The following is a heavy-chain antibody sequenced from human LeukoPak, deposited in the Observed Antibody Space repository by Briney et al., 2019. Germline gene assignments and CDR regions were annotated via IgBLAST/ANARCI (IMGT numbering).Heavy chain of an antibody. Sequence: GASVKVSCKASGYTFTGYYMHWVRQAPGQGLEWMGWINPNSGGTNYAQKFQGRVTMARDMSISTAYMELSRLRSDDTAVYYYARAFPPGVYYYYGMDVWGQGTTVTVSS. CDR1: GYTFTGYY. CDR3: ARAFPPGVYYYYGMDV. CDR2: INPNSGGT. J-gene: IGHJ6*02. V-gene: IGHV1-2*02.